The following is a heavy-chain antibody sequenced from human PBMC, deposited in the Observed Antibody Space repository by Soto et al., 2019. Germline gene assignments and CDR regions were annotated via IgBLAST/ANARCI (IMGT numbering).Heavy chain of an antibody. CDR3: ARAPNRSDVDTAILADY. Sequence: PGGSLRLSCAASGFTFSSYAMHWVRQAPGKGLEYVSAISSNGGSTYYANSVKGRFTISRDNSKNTLYLQMGSLRAEDMAVYYCARAPNRSDVDTAILADYWGQGTLVTVSS. CDR2: ISSNGGST. D-gene: IGHD5-18*01. V-gene: IGHV3-64*01. CDR1: GFTFSSYA. J-gene: IGHJ4*02.